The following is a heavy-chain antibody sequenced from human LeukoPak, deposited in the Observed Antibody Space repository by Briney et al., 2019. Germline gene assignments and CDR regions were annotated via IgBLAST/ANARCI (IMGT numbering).Heavy chain of an antibody. J-gene: IGHJ1*01. CDR1: GFSFIHYA. V-gene: IGHV3-21*01. CDR3: ARGVGIAAAGTGYFQH. CDR2: ISSSSSYI. D-gene: IGHD6-13*01. Sequence: TGGSLRLSCAASGFSFIHYAMNWVRQAPGKGLEWVSSISSSSSYIYYADSVKGRFTISRDNAKNPLYLQMNSLRAEDTAVYYCARGVGIAAAGTGYFQHWGLGTLVTASS.